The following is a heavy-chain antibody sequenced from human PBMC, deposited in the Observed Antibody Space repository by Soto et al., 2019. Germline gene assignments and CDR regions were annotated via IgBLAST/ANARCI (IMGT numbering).Heavy chain of an antibody. CDR1: GFVLSTYA. CDR3: ARVGFDPTVTTFPYYYFYYMDV. D-gene: IGHD4-17*01. Sequence: PGGSLRLSCRASGFVLSTYALHWVRQAPGAGLEYVSSISADGYSTYYANSVKGRFTISRDNSNNALYLQMGSLKTEDMAVYYCARVGFDPTVTTFPYYYFYYMDVWGEGTTVTVSS. CDR2: ISADGYST. V-gene: IGHV3-64*01. J-gene: IGHJ6*03.